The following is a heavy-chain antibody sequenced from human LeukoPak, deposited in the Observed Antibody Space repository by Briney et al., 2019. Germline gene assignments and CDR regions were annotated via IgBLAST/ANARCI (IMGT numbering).Heavy chain of an antibody. J-gene: IGHJ4*02. V-gene: IGHV4-39*01. D-gene: IGHD3/OR15-3a*01. CDR1: GGSISSSDNY. CDR2: IFYTGTT. Sequence: SETLSLTCSVSGGSISSSDNYWAWIRQPPGKGLEWFANIFYTGTTHSNPSLKTRVTISVDKSKNQFSRKVSSVTAADTAVYYCARRGLDWSVFDYWGLGTLVTVSS. CDR3: ARRGLDWSVFDY.